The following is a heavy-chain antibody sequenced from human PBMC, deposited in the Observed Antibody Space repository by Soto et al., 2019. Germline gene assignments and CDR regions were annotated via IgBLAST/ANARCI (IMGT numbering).Heavy chain of an antibody. D-gene: IGHD3-3*01. CDR1: GYTFISYG. J-gene: IGHJ4*02. CDR3: ARDQLRFLEYYFDY. CDR2: ISPNNGHT. V-gene: IGHV1-18*01. Sequence: QVQLVQSGVEVKKPGASVKVFCKASGYTFISYGISWVRQAPGQGLEWMGWISPNNGHTNYAQKLQGRVTMTADTSTSTAYMELRSLRSDDTAVYYCARDQLRFLEYYFDYWGQGTLVTVSS.